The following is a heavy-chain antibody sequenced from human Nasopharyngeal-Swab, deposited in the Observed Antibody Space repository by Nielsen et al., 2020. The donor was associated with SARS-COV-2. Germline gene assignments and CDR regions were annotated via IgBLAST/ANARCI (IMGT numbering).Heavy chain of an antibody. J-gene: IGHJ5*02. CDR2: IYPGDSDT. CDR3: ARFRETGTTGPYVA. V-gene: IGHV5-51*01. Sequence: GESLKISCKASGYTFTTYWIGWIRQLPGKGLEWMGIIYPGDSDTRYSPAFLGQVTFSADKSISTAYLQWNSLKASDTAMYYCARFRETGTTGPYVAWGQGTLVTVSS. D-gene: IGHD1-1*01. CDR1: GYTFTTYW.